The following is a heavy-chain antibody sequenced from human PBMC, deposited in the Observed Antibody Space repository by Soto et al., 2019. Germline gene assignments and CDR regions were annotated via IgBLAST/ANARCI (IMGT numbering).Heavy chain of an antibody. D-gene: IGHD3-3*01. CDR3: AKVRSSGDHDFWSGYYGDYYGMDV. J-gene: IGHJ6*02. Sequence: GGSLRLSCAASGFTFSNAWINWVRQAPGKGLEWVSAISGSGGSTYYADSVKGRFTISRDNSKNTLYLQMNSLRAEDTAVYYCAKVRSSGDHDFWSGYYGDYYGMDVWGQGTTVTVSS. V-gene: IGHV3-23*01. CDR1: GFTFSNAW. CDR2: ISGSGGST.